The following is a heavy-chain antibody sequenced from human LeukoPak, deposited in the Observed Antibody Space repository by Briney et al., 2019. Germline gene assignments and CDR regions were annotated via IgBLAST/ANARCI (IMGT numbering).Heavy chain of an antibody. V-gene: IGHV3-7*01. CDR3: ARCPVAKDYGMDV. D-gene: IGHD4-23*01. Sequence: GGSLRLSCAASGFTFSSYWISWVRQAPGKGLEWVANIKQDGSEKYYVDSVKGRFTISRDNAKNSLYLQMNSLRAEDTAVYYCARCPVAKDYGMDVWGQGTTVTVSS. CDR1: GFTFSSYW. J-gene: IGHJ6*02. CDR2: IKQDGSEK.